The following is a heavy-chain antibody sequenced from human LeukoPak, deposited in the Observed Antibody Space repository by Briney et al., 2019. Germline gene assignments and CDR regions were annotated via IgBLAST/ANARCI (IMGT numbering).Heavy chain of an antibody. V-gene: IGHV1-8*01. CDR1: GYTFSNYD. Sequence: ASVKVSCKASGYTFSNYDINWVRQAPGHGLEWIGWMNPNRGRRVYAQKFQGRVTMTRDSSINTAYMELTSLRSDDRAVYYCARGLRSDYWGQGTLVTVSS. D-gene: IGHD3-16*02. J-gene: IGHJ4*02. CDR2: MNPNRGRR. CDR3: ARGLRSDY.